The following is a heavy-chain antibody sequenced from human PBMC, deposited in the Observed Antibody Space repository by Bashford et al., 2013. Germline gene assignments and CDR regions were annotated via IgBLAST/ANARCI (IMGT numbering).Heavy chain of an antibody. CDR3: ARAVVRGLFIF. CDR2: VYSGGSA. Sequence: VRQAPGKGLEWVSVVYSGGSAYYSDSVKGRFTVSRDTSKTSFYLQMNDLRAEDSAIYYCARAVVRGLFIFWGQGAVVTVSS. J-gene: IGHJ4*02. V-gene: IGHV3-53*01. D-gene: IGHD3-10*01.